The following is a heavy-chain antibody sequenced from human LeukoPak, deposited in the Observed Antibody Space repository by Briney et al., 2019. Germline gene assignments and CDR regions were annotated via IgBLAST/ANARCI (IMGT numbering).Heavy chain of an antibody. D-gene: IGHD6-13*01. CDR3: ARGSLSSPGRAFDI. CDR1: GGSLSGHY. CDR2: IYYTGTT. J-gene: IGHJ3*02. V-gene: IGHV4-59*11. Sequence: SETLSLTCTVGGGSLSGHYWGLIRQPAGKGLQLVGHIYYTGTTFYNPSLNSRVTITLDTSRNQFSLRLTSVIAADTAVYYCARGSLSSPGRAFDIWGQGTMVTVSS.